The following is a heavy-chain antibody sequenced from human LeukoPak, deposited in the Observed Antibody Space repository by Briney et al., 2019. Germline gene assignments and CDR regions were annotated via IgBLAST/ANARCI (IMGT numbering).Heavy chain of an antibody. CDR3: AREYGPYYYYYGMDV. V-gene: IGHV3-21*01. D-gene: IGHD3-10*01. J-gene: IGHJ6*02. CDR1: GFTFSSYS. Sequence: GGSLRLSCAASGFTFSSYSMNWVRQAPGKGLEWVSSISSSSSYIYYADSVKGRFTISRDNAKNSLYLQMNSLRAEDTAVYYCAREYGPYYYYYGMDVWGQGTTVTVSS. CDR2: ISSSSSYI.